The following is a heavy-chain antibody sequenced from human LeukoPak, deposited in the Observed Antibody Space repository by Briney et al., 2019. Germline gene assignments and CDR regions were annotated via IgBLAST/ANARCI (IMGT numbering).Heavy chain of an antibody. Sequence: PGGSLRLSCAGSGFTFSSYSMNWVRQAPGKGLEWVSSISSSSLYIYYADSVKGRFTISRDNAKNSPYLQMNSLRVEDTAVYYCVRESTGWDRDGPRFAFEKWGQGTMVTVSS. CDR3: VRESTGWDRDGPRFAFEK. CDR1: GFTFSSYS. V-gene: IGHV3-21*01. D-gene: IGHD4-17*01. J-gene: IGHJ3*02. CDR2: ISSSSLYI.